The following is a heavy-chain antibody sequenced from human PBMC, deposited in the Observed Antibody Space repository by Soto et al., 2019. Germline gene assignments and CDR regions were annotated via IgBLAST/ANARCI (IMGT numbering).Heavy chain of an antibody. Sequence: PSETLSLTCTVSGGSISSISYYWGWIRQPPGKGLEWIGSIYYSGSTYYNPSLKSRVTISVDTSKNQFSLKLSSVTAADTAVYYCARHLFWIQLWAYFDYWGQGTLVTVSS. CDR3: ARHLFWIQLWAYFDY. J-gene: IGHJ4*02. CDR1: GGSISSISYY. D-gene: IGHD5-18*01. CDR2: IYYSGST. V-gene: IGHV4-39*01.